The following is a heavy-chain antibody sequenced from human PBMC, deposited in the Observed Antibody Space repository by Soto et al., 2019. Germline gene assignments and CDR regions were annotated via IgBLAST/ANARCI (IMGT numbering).Heavy chain of an antibody. Sequence: QVQLQESGPGLVKPSQTLSLTCTVSGGSISSGGYYWSWIRQHPGKGLEWIGYIYYSGSTYYNPSLTSRVTISVDTSKNQFSLKLSSVTAADTAVYYCARANYCSGGSCYEGIDYWGQGTLVTVSS. CDR1: GGSISSGGYY. J-gene: IGHJ4*02. CDR3: ARANYCSGGSCYEGIDY. V-gene: IGHV4-31*03. CDR2: IYYSGST. D-gene: IGHD2-15*01.